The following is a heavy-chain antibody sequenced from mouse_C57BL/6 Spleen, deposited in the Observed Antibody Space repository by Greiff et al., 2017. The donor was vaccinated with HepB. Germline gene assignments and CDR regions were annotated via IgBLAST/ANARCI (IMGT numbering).Heavy chain of an antibody. CDR1: GYAFSSYW. Sequence: QVQLQQSGAELVKPGASVKISCKASGYAFSSYWMNWVKQRPGKGLEWIGQIYPGDGDTNYNGKFKGKATLTADKSSSTAYMQLSSLTSEDSAVYFCARGGYGSSYRFAYWGQGTLVTVSA. D-gene: IGHD1-1*01. V-gene: IGHV1-80*01. CDR2: IYPGDGDT. CDR3: ARGGYGSSYRFAY. J-gene: IGHJ3*01.